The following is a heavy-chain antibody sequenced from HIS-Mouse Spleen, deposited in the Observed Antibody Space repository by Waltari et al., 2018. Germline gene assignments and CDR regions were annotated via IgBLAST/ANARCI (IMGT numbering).Heavy chain of an antibody. V-gene: IGHV4-39*07. CDR1: GGSSSSSSYY. J-gene: IGHJ2*01. Sequence: QLQLQESGPGLVKPSETLSLTCTVSGGSSSSSSYYWRWIRKPPGKGLEWIGSIYYSGSTYYNPSLKSRVTISVDTSKNQFSLKLSSVTAADTAVYYCAREIPYSSSWYDWYFDLWGRGTLVTVSS. D-gene: IGHD6-13*01. CDR2: IYYSGST. CDR3: AREIPYSSSWYDWYFDL.